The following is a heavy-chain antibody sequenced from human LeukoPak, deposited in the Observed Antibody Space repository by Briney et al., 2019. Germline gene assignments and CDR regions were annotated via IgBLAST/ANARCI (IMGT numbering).Heavy chain of an antibody. J-gene: IGHJ4*02. CDR1: GASFSSYY. V-gene: IGHV4-59*01. Sequence: SETLSLTCTVSGASFSSYYWSWLRQPPGKGLEWIAYIFYNGNTKYNPSLKSRVTISVDTSKTQFSLKVTSVTAADTAVYYCAREGGYSYGDAPLHFDYWGQGTLVTVSS. CDR2: IFYNGNT. CDR3: AREGGYSYGDAPLHFDY. D-gene: IGHD5-18*01.